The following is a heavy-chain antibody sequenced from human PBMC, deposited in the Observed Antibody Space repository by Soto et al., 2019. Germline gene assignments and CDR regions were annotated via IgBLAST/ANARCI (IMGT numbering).Heavy chain of an antibody. D-gene: IGHD3-3*01. J-gene: IGHJ4*02. CDR1: GFTFSSYG. V-gene: IGHV3-30*18. Sequence: QVQLVESRGGMVQPGRSLRLSCAASGFTFSSYGMHWVRQALGKGLEWVAVISYEGSNKYYADSVKGRFTISRDNSKNPLYLQMSSLRAEDTAVYYCAKDSPLDYDFGSGYHDLDYWGQGTLVTVSS. CDR2: ISYEGSNK. CDR3: AKDSPLDYDFGSGYHDLDY.